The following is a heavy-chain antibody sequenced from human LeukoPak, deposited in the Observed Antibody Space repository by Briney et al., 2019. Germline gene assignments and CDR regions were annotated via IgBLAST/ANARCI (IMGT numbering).Heavy chain of an antibody. J-gene: IGHJ4*02. Sequence: PGGSLRLSCAASGFTFDDYAMHWVRQAPGKGLEWVSGISWNSGSIGYADSVKGRFTISRDNAKNSLYLQMNSLRAEDTALYYCAKDIFSTVVTVGKYWGQGTLVTVSS. V-gene: IGHV3-9*01. CDR3: AKDIFSTVVTVGKY. D-gene: IGHD4-23*01. CDR2: ISWNSGSI. CDR1: GFTFDDYA.